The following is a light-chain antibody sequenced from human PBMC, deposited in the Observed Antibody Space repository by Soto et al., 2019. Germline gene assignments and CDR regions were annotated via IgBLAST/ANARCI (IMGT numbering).Light chain of an antibody. J-gene: IGKJ4*01. CDR1: QSISDW. V-gene: IGKV1-5*01. CDR3: QQYDNLSLT. CDR2: DAS. Sequence: DLQRTQSPSTLSASLGDRVTITCRASQSISDWLAWYQQTPGKSPKLLIYDASNLETVVPSRFSASGSGTDFTFTISSLQPEDMATYYCQQYDNLSLTFGQGTKVDIK.